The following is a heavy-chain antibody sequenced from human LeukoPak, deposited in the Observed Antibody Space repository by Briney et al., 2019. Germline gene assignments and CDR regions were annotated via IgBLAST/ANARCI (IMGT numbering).Heavy chain of an antibody. J-gene: IGHJ4*02. CDR3: ARDRLGPSFSVSHFDL. CDR2: INYNGAIT. V-gene: IGHV3-20*04. CDR1: GFTFVDYG. Sequence: GGSLRLSCATSGFTFVDYGLSWVRRAPGKGLEWLCAINYNGAITNYADSVKGRLTISRDNAKNSLYLRMDSLRAEDTALYYCARDRLGPSFSVSHFDLWGQGTLVTVSS. D-gene: IGHD3-3*02.